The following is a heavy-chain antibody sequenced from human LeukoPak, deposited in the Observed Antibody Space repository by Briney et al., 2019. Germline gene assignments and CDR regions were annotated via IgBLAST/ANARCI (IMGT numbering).Heavy chain of an antibody. CDR3: AKVIRKYYFDY. J-gene: IGHJ4*02. Sequence: GGSLRLSCAASGFTFSSYATSWVRQAPGKGLEWVSAISGSGGSTYYADSVKGRFTISRGNSKNTLYLQMNSLRAEDTAVYYCAKVIRKYYFDYWGQGTLVTVSS. D-gene: IGHD1-14*01. CDR2: ISGSGGST. V-gene: IGHV3-23*01. CDR1: GFTFSSYA.